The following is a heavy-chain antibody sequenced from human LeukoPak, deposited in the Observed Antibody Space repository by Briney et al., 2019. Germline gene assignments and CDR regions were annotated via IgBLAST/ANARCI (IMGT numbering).Heavy chain of an antibody. Sequence: ASVKVSCKASGYTFTGYYMHWVRQAPGQGLEWMGWINPNSGGTNYAQKFQGRVTMTRDTSISTAYMELSRLRSDDTAVYYCAREGQRRFGDHQFDPWGQGTLVTVSS. D-gene: IGHD3-10*01. CDR1: GYTFTGYY. J-gene: IGHJ5*02. CDR2: INPNSGGT. CDR3: AREGQRRFGDHQFDP. V-gene: IGHV1-2*02.